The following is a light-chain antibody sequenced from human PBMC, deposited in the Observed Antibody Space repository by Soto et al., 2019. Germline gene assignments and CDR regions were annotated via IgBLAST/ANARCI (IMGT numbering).Light chain of an antibody. Sequence: QSVLTQPRSVSGAPGQSVTISCTGTSSDVGGYNYVSWYQQHPGKAPKVMIYDVSERPSGDPDGFYGSKSGNTASLTISGLQAEDEADYYCCSYAGSPRYVFGTGTKVTVL. CDR3: CSYAGSPRYV. V-gene: IGLV2-11*01. J-gene: IGLJ1*01. CDR2: DVS. CDR1: SSDVGGYNY.